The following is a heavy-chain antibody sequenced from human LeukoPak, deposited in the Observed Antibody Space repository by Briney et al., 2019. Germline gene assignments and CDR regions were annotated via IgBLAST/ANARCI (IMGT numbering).Heavy chain of an antibody. J-gene: IGHJ4*02. D-gene: IGHD2-15*01. CDR3: ARQGGPRTVVAASWADY. Sequence: SETLSLTCTVSGYSINSGYCWGWIRQPPGKGLEWIGSIYHSGSTYYNPSLKSRVTISVDTSKNQFSLKLSSVTAADTAVYYCARQGGPRTVVAASWADYWGQGTLVTVSS. V-gene: IGHV4-38-2*02. CDR2: IYHSGST. CDR1: GYSINSGYC.